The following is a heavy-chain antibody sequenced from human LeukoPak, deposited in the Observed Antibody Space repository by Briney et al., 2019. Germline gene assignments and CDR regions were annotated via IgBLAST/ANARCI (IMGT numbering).Heavy chain of an antibody. Sequence: GGSLRLSCAASGFTFSSYSMNWVRQAPGKGLEWVSSISSSSSSYIYYADSVKGRFTISRDNAKNSLCLQMNSLRAEDTAVYYCARGPLAAAGDYWGQGTLVTVSS. V-gene: IGHV3-21*01. J-gene: IGHJ4*02. CDR3: ARGPLAAAGDY. CDR1: GFTFSSYS. CDR2: ISSSSSSYI. D-gene: IGHD6-13*01.